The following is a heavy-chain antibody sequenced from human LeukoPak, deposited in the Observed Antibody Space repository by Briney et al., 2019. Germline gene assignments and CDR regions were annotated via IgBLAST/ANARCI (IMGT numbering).Heavy chain of an antibody. CDR2: IYHSGST. Sequence: PSETLSLTCAVSGGSISSGGYSWRWIRQPPGKGLEWIGYIYHSGSTYYNPSLKSRVTISVDRSKNQFSLKLSSVTAADTAVYYCARWGGYDYTFDYWGQGTLVTVSS. D-gene: IGHD5-12*01. CDR1: GGSISSGGYS. V-gene: IGHV4-30-2*01. J-gene: IGHJ4*02. CDR3: ARWGGYDYTFDY.